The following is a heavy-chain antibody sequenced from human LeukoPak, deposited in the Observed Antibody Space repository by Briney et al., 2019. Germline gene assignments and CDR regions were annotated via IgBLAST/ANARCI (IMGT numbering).Heavy chain of an antibody. CDR1: GFTFSRFA. V-gene: IGHV3-23*01. Sequence: GGSLRLSCAASGFTFSRFAMSWVRQAPGKGLEWVSGSSGSGDGTYYADSVKGRFTISRDNSKNTLYLQMNGLRAEDTAVYYCATYRRGYHDSSESYYFDYWGQGTLVTVSS. J-gene: IGHJ4*02. CDR2: SSGSGDGT. D-gene: IGHD3-22*01. CDR3: ATYRRGYHDSSESYYFDY.